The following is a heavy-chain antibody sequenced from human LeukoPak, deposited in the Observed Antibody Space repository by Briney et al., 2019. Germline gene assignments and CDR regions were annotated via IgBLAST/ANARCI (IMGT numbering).Heavy chain of an antibody. D-gene: IGHD3-10*01. CDR3: ATHYYASGNYYNPIFY. CDR1: GFTFSRYG. J-gene: IGHJ4*02. CDR2: IRYDESDK. Sequence: GGSLTLSCAASGFTFSRYGMHWVRQAPGKGLEWVAFIRYDESDKKYKDSVKGRFTVSKDNSKNTLPLQMHSLRVEDTAVYYCATHYYASGNYYNPIFYWGQGALVTVSS. V-gene: IGHV3-30*02.